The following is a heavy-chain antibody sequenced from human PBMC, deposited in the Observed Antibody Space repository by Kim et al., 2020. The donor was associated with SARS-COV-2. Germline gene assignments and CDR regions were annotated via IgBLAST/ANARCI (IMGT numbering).Heavy chain of an antibody. V-gene: IGHV1-2*06. CDR1: GYTFTGNP. CDR2: INPRSGVV. Sequence: ASVKVSCKASGYTFTGNPIHWVRQAPGRGLEWMGRINPRSGVVKYAEKFQARVTMTRDSSITTAYMDLTKLRLDDTAVYFCTREDGDTNSWSKFDRWGQGTLVTVSS. J-gene: IGHJ5*02. D-gene: IGHD3-10*01. CDR3: TREDGDTNSWSKFDR.